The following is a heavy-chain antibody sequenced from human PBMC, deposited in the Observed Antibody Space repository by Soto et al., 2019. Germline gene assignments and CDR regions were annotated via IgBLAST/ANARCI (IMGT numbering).Heavy chain of an antibody. CDR3: AKDRLANPPYYYYYYGLDV. Sequence: GSLRLSCAASGFTFSNCAMTWVRQAPGKGLEWVSAISSSVTATYYADSVKGRFTISRDNSKNTLYLQMNSLRAADTAVYYCAKDRLANPPYYYYYYGLDVWGQGTTVTVSS. CDR2: ISSSVTAT. J-gene: IGHJ6*02. CDR1: GFTFSNCA. V-gene: IGHV3-23*01.